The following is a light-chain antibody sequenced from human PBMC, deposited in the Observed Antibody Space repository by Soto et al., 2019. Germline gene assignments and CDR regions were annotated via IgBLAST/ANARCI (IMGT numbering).Light chain of an antibody. CDR3: SSYAGSNNYV. CDR2: EVS. Sequence: QSALTQPPSASGSPGQSVTISCTGTSSDVGGYNYVSWYQQHPGKAPKLMIYEVSKRPSGVPDRFSGSKSGNTASLTVSGLQDEEEDDYYCSSYAGSNNYVFGTGTKLTVL. V-gene: IGLV2-8*01. J-gene: IGLJ1*01. CDR1: SSDVGGYNY.